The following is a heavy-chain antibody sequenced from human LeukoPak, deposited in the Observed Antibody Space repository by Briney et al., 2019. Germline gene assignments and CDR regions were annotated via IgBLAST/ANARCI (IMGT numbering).Heavy chain of an antibody. J-gene: IGHJ4*02. CDR2: ISYDRTTK. Sequence: GGSLRLSCATSGFTFSDYTLHWVRQAPGKGLEWVAVISYDRTTKFYGDSVKGRFTISRDNSKTTLYLQMDGLRGDDTAVYYCARRNRDPSLDYWGQGTLVTVSS. CDR1: GFTFSDYT. D-gene: IGHD5-24*01. CDR3: ARRNRDPSLDY. V-gene: IGHV3-30-3*01.